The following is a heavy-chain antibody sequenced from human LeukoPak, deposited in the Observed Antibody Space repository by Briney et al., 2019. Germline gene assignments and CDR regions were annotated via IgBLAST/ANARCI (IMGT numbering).Heavy chain of an antibody. Sequence: PGGAVRLSCAVSGLTYSDAWMSWVRQAPGKGLEWVGRIKCKGSVGPTEYATPVKGRFTISRDDSKNTLYLQMNSLESEDTAVYYCAHVGTRTVLVLGSWGQGTLVTLST. J-gene: IGHJ5*02. CDR3: AHVGTRTVLVLGS. CDR1: GLTYSDAW. D-gene: IGHD1-7*01. CDR2: IKCKGSVGPT. V-gene: IGHV3-15*01.